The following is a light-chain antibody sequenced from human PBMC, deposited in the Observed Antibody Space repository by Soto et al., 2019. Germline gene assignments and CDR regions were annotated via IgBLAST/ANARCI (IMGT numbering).Light chain of an antibody. CDR2: EVS. CDR3: SSYTSSSTLV. V-gene: IGLV2-14*01. J-gene: IGLJ1*01. Sequence: QSVLTQPPCVSLSPGQSITISCTGTSSDVGGYNYVSWYQQHPGKAPKLMIYEVSNRPSGVSNRFSGSKSGNTASLTISGLQAEDEADYYCSSYTSSSTLVFGTGTKVTVL. CDR1: SSDVGGYNY.